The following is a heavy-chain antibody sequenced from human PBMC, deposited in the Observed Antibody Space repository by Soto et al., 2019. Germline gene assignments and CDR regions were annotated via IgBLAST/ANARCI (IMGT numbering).Heavy chain of an antibody. J-gene: IGHJ4*02. Sequence: QVQLVQSGAEVKKPGASVKVSCKASGYTFTSYAMHWVRQAPGQRLEWMGWINAGNGNTKYSQKFQGRVTITRDTSAGTAYMGLSSLRSEATAVYDCARALLRFLEWFAYWGQGTLVTVAS. CDR3: ARALLRFLEWFAY. CDR2: INAGNGNT. CDR1: GYTFTSYA. V-gene: IGHV1-3*01. D-gene: IGHD3-3*01.